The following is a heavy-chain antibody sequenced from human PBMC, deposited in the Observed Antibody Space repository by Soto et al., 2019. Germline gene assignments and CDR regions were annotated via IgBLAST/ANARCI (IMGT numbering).Heavy chain of an antibody. V-gene: IGHV4-59*08. J-gene: IGHJ4*02. D-gene: IGHD6-6*01. CDR1: GGSISSYY. CDR2: IYYSGST. CDR3: ARHADSSSVWVPGPVLVLDY. Sequence: PSETLSLTCTVSGGSISSYYWSWIRQPPGKGLEWIGYIYYSGSTNYNPSLKSRVTISVDTSKNQFSLKLSSVTAADTAVYYCARHADSSSVWVPGPVLVLDYWGQGALVTVSS.